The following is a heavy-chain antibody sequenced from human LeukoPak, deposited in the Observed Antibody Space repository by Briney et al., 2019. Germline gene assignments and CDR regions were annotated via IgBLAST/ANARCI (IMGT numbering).Heavy chain of an antibody. D-gene: IGHD3-22*01. J-gene: IGHJ4*02. CDR1: GFTFSSYW. CDR3: ARDAFGPDSSGPNYFDY. CDR2: IKQDGSEK. V-gene: IGHV3-7*01. Sequence: GGSLRLSCAASGFTFSSYWMSWVRQAPGKGLEWVANIKQDGSEKYYVDSVKGQFTISRDNAKNSLYLQMNSLRAEDTAVYYRARDAFGPDSSGPNYFDYWGQGTLVTVSS.